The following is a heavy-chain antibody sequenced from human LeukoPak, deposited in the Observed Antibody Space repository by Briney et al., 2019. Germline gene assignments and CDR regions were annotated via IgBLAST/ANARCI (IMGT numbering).Heavy chain of an antibody. CDR3: ARVARQQLVSQNNYYYMDV. Sequence: SETLSLTCTFSGYSISSVYYWGWIRQPPGKGLEWIGSMEWIGSMYDSGSTYYNPSLKSRVTISVDTSKNQISLKLSSVTAAGTAVYYCARVARQQLVSQNNYYYMDVWGKGTTVTVSS. CDR1: GYSISSVYY. D-gene: IGHD6-13*01. V-gene: IGHV4-38-2*02. J-gene: IGHJ6*03. CDR2: MYDSGST.